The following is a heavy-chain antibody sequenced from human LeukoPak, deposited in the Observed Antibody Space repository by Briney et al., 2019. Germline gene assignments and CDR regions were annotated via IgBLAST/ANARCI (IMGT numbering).Heavy chain of an antibody. D-gene: IGHD3-3*01. Sequence: ASVKVSCKASGYTFTSYDINWVRQATGQGLEWMGWMNPNSGNTGYAQKFQGRVTMTRDTSISTAYMELSSLRSEDTAVYYCARYRNDFWSGYYDWGQGTLVTVSS. J-gene: IGHJ4*02. CDR1: GYTFTSYD. CDR2: MNPNSGNT. V-gene: IGHV1-8*01. CDR3: ARYRNDFWSGYYD.